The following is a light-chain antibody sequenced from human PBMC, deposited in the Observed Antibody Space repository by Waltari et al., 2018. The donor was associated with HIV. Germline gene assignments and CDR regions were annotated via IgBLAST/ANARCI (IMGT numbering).Light chain of an antibody. CDR1: SSDVGGYNF. CDR2: EGS. CDR3: NSYTSSTTRV. J-gene: IGLJ1*01. V-gene: IGLV2-14*01. Sequence: QSALTQPASVSGSPGQSITISCTGTSSDVGGYNFVSWYQQPPGKAPKLLIYEGSIRPSGVSNRFSGSKSGNTASLTISGLQAEDEADYYCNSYTSSTTRVFGTGTKVTVL.